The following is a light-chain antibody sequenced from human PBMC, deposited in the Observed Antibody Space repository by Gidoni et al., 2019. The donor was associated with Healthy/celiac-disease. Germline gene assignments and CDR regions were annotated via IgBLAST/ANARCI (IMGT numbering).Light chain of an antibody. CDR2: LGS. V-gene: IGKV2-28*01. CDR1: QSLLHSNGYNY. Sequence: DIVMTQSPLSLPVTPGEPASISCRSSQSLLHSNGYNYLDWYLQKPGQSPQILIYLGSNRASGVPDRFSGSGSGTDFKLKISRVEAEDVGVYYCMQALQTPITFGGGTKVEIK. J-gene: IGKJ4*01. CDR3: MQALQTPIT.